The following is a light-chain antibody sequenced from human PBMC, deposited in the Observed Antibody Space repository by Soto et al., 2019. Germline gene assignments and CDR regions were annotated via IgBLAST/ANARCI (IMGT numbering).Light chain of an antibody. J-gene: IGLJ2*01. Sequence: NFMLTQPHSVSESPGKTVTISCTRSSGSIASNYVQWYQQRPGSAPTTVIYEDNQRPSGVPDRFSGSIDSSSNSASLTISGLKPEDEADYYCQSYDSSNPVVFGGGTKVTVL. V-gene: IGLV6-57*04. CDR3: QSYDSSNPVV. CDR2: EDN. CDR1: SGSIASNY.